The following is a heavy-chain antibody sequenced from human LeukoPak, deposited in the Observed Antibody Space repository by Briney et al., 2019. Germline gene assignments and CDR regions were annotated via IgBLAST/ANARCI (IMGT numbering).Heavy chain of an antibody. Sequence: SVKVSCKASGYTFTSYYMHWVRQATGQRLEWMVVINPSGGSTDYAQKLQGRVTMTTDTSTSTAYMELRSLRSDDTAVYYCARDLPGYSSGWYGVDYWGQGTLVTVSS. V-gene: IGHV1-46*01. CDR2: INPSGGST. J-gene: IGHJ4*02. CDR3: ARDLPGYSSGWYGVDY. D-gene: IGHD6-19*01. CDR1: GYTFTSYY.